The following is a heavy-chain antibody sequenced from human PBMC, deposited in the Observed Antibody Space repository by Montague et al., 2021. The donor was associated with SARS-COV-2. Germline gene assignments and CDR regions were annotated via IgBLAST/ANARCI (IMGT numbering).Heavy chain of an antibody. Sequence: SETLSLTCTVSGGSISSSSYYWGWIRQPPGKGLEWIVSIYYSGSTXYNPSLKSRVTISVGTSKNQFSLKLSSVTAADTAVYYCTRVGRQQLVRLSGMDVWGQGTTVTVSS. CDR1: GGSISSSSYY. V-gene: IGHV4-39*07. CDR2: IYYSGST. J-gene: IGHJ6*02. CDR3: TRVGRQQLVRLSGMDV. D-gene: IGHD6-13*01.